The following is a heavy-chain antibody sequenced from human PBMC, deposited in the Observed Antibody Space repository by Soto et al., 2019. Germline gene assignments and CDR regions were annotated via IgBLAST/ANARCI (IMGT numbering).Heavy chain of an antibody. D-gene: IGHD4-17*01. Sequence: QVQLQESGPGLVKPSETLSLTCTVSGGSVSSGSYYWSRIRQPPGKGLEWIGYIYYSGSTNYNPSLQSRVTISVDTSKNQFSLKLSSVTAADTAVYYCARATVTTNYYYGMDVWGQGTTVTVSS. CDR1: GGSVSSGSYY. V-gene: IGHV4-61*01. CDR2: IYYSGST. CDR3: ARATVTTNYYYGMDV. J-gene: IGHJ6*02.